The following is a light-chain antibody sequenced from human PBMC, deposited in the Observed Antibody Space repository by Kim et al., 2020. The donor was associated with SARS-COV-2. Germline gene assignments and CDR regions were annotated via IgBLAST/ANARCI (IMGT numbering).Light chain of an antibody. CDR3: QQYNIPYT. V-gene: IGKV1-5*03. J-gene: IGKJ2*01. Sequence: LSASVGDSVPITSRASQSIISWLAWYQQKPGKAPKLLIYKASSLDSGVPSRFSGSGSGTEFTLTISSLQPDDFATYYCQQYNIPYTFGQGTKLEF. CDR1: QSIISW. CDR2: KAS.